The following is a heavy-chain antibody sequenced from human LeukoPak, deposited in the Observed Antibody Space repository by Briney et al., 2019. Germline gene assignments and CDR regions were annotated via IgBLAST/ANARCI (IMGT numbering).Heavy chain of an antibody. Sequence: GGSLRLSCAVSGISLSNYGMSWVRQAPGKGLEWVAGIRGSGGGTNYADSVKGRFTIARDSPKNTLYLQLNSLRAEDTAMYFCAKRGVVVRVFLVGFHKEAYYFDSWGQGALVTVSS. D-gene: IGHD3-10*01. J-gene: IGHJ4*02. CDR3: AKRGVVVRVFLVGFHKEAYYFDS. CDR2: IRGSGGGT. CDR1: GISLSNYG. V-gene: IGHV3-23*01.